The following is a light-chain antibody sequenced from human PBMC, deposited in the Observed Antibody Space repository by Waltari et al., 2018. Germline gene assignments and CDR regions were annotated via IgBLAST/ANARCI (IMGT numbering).Light chain of an antibody. Sequence: EIVMTQSPATLSVSPGERVTLSCRASQSVSSKLAWYQLKPGQAPRLLIDDASTRATGISARFSGSGSGTEFTLTISSLQSEDFAVYYCQQYNNWPPITFGQGTRLEIK. CDR3: QQYNNWPPIT. V-gene: IGKV3D-15*01. CDR1: QSVSSK. CDR2: DAS. J-gene: IGKJ5*01.